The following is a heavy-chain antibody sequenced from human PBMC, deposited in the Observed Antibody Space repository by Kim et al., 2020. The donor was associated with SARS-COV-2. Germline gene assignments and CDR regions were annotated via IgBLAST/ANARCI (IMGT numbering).Heavy chain of an antibody. CDR3: AKTIRPAVLRYFDWPTNDWYFDL. CDR1: GGSISSSNW. CDR2: IYHSGST. D-gene: IGHD3-9*01. J-gene: IGHJ2*01. V-gene: IGHV4-4*02. Sequence: SETLSLTCAVSGGSISSSNWWSWVRQPPGKGLEWIGEIYHSGSTNYNPSLKSRVTISVDKSKNQFSLKLSPVTAADTAVYYCAKTIRPAVLRYFDWPTNDWYFDLWGRGTLVTVSS.